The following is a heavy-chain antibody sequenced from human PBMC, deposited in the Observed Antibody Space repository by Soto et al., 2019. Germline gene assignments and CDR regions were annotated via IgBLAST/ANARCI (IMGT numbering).Heavy chain of an antibody. V-gene: IGHV3-66*01. J-gene: IGHJ4*02. CDR1: GFTVGSAY. Sequence: DVQLVESGGGLVLRGESLRLSCAASGFTVGSAYMSWVRQAPGKGLEWVAGIYSGGNTYYAASVKGRFTISRDTSKNRLYLPMNSLRAEDAAIYYCARDPWVGDIGDYWGQGTLVTVSS. D-gene: IGHD4-17*01. CDR2: IYSGGNT. CDR3: ARDPWVGDIGDY.